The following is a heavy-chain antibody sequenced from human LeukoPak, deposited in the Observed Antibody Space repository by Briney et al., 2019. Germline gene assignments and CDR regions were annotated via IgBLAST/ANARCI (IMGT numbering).Heavy chain of an antibody. CDR3: TRPTVATNS. Sequence: GGSLRLSFVASGFTFSGSPIHWVRQAPGKGLEWIGRIRSRGDNYATAYIESVKGRFVISREDSKNTSYLQMNSLRTEDTAVYYCTRPTVATNSWSQGTLVIVSS. D-gene: IGHD4-11*01. CDR1: GFTFSGSP. J-gene: IGHJ4*02. V-gene: IGHV3-73*01. CDR2: IRSRGDNYAT.